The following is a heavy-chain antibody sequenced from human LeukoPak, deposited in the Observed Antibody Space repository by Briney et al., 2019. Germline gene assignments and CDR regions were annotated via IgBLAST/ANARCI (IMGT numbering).Heavy chain of an antibody. Sequence: GGSLRLSCVASGFTFSSRDWMTWVRQAPGKGPVWVSRINTDGSSTDYADSVKGRFTVSRDNAKNTLYLQMNSLRAEDTAVYYCLRDVIRGGQGTLVTVSS. CDR1: GFTFSSRDW. CDR2: INTDGSST. D-gene: IGHD2-21*01. J-gene: IGHJ4*02. CDR3: LRDVIR. V-gene: IGHV3-74*01.